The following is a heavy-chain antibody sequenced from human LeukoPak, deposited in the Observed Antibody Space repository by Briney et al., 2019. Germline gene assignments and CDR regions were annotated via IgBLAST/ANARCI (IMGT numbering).Heavy chain of an antibody. CDR3: ARGRVITFGGVIVPDY. CDR2: IYTSGST. Sequence: PSETLSLTCTVSGGSISSYYWSWIRQPAGKGLEWIGRIYTSGSTNYNPSLKSRVTMSVDTSKNQFSLKLSSVTAADTAVYYCARGRVITFGGVIVPDYWGQGTLVTVSS. V-gene: IGHV4-4*07. D-gene: IGHD3-16*02. CDR1: GGSISSYY. J-gene: IGHJ4*02.